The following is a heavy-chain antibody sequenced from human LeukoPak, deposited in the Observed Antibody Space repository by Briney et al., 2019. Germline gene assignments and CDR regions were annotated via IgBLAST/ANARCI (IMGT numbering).Heavy chain of an antibody. CDR1: GGSISSSSYY. CDR2: IYYSGST. V-gene: IGHV4-39*01. CDR3: ARHRSSTSCYYYFDY. Sequence: SETLSLTCTVSGGSISSSSYYWGWIRQPPGKGLEWIGSIYYSGSTYYNPSLKSRVTISVDTSKNQFSLKLSSVTAADTAVYYCARHRSSTSCYYYFDYWGQGTLVTVSS. J-gene: IGHJ4*02. D-gene: IGHD2-2*01.